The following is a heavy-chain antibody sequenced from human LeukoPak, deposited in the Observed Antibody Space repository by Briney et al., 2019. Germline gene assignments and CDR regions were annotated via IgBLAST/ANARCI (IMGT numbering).Heavy chain of an antibody. CDR3: SNAINYRNYVWFDP. CDR1: GGSISSYY. CDR2: IYTSGST. D-gene: IGHD4-11*01. J-gene: IGHJ5*02. Sequence: PSETLSLTCTVSGGSISSYYWSWIRQPAGKGLEWIGRIYTSGSTNYNPSLKSRVTMAVDTSKNQFSLKLSSVTAADTAVHYCSNAINYRNYVWFDPWGQGTLVTFSS. V-gene: IGHV4-4*07.